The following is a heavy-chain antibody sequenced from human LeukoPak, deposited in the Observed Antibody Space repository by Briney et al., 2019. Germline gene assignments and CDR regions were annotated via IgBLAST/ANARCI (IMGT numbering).Heavy chain of an antibody. D-gene: IGHD2-2*01. V-gene: IGHV4-39*01. CDR3: ASYCSSTSCYYYYMDV. CDR2: IYYSGST. Sequence: PSETLSLTCTVSGGSISSSSYYWGWIRQPPGKGLEWIGSIYYSGSTYYNPSLKSRVTISVDTSKNQFSLKLSSVTAADTAVYYCASYCSSTSCYYYYMDVWAKGPRSPSP. CDR1: GGSISSSSYY. J-gene: IGHJ6*03.